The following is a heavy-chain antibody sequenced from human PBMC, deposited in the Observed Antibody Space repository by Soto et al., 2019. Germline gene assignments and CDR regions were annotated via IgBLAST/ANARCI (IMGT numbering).Heavy chain of an antibody. V-gene: IGHV3-23*01. CDR3: AKGRKDYCSSTSCQYYYYYYMDV. Sequence: EVQLLESGGGLVQPGGSPRLSCAASGFTFSSYAMSWVRQAPGKGLEWVSAISGSGGSTYYADSVKGRFTISRDNSKNTLYLQMNSLRAEDTAVYYCAKGRKDYCSSTSCQYYYYYYMDVWGKGTTVTVSS. J-gene: IGHJ6*03. CDR1: GFTFSSYA. CDR2: ISGSGGST. D-gene: IGHD2-2*01.